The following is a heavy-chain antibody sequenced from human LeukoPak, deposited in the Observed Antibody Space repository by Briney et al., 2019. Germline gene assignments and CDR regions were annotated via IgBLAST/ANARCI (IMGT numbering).Heavy chain of an antibody. Sequence: PSETLSLTCTVSGDSISGGDYYWSWIRQPAGKGLEWIGRIYTSGSTNYNPSLKSRVTISVDTSKNQFSLKLSSVTAADTAVYYCAREPLSSWYTKYYFDYWGQGTLVTVSS. J-gene: IGHJ4*02. CDR2: IYTSGST. V-gene: IGHV4-61*02. CDR1: GDSISGGDYY. D-gene: IGHD6-13*01. CDR3: AREPLSSWYTKYYFDY.